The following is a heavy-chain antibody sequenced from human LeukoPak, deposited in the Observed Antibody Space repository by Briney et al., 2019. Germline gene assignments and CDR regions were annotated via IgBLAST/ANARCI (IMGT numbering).Heavy chain of an antibody. V-gene: IGHV4-59*01. CDR2: IYYSGST. Sequence: SETLSLTCTVSGGSISSYYWSWIRQPPGKGLEWIGYIYYSGSTNYNPSLKSRVTISVDTSKNQFSLKLSSVTAADTAVYYCARESREEAFDIWGQGTMVTVSS. J-gene: IGHJ3*02. CDR3: ARESREEAFDI. D-gene: IGHD5-24*01. CDR1: GGSISSYY.